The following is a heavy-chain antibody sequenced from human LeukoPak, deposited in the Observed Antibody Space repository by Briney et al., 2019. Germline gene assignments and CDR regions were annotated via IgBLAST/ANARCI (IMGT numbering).Heavy chain of an antibody. CDR1: GGSISSYY. D-gene: IGHD2-2*01. CDR3: AKESCSSTSCYNNWFDP. V-gene: IGHV4-4*07. Sequence: ASETLSLTCTVSGGSISSYYWSWIRQPAGKGLEWIGRINTSGSTKYNPSLKSRVTMSVDMSKNHLSLKLSSVTAADTAIYYCAKESCSSTSCYNNWFDPWGQGTLVTVSS. CDR2: INTSGST. J-gene: IGHJ5*02.